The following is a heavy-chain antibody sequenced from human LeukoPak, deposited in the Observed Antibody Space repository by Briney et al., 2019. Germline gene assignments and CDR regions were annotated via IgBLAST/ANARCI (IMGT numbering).Heavy chain of an antibody. J-gene: IGHJ4*02. V-gene: IGHV3-23*01. D-gene: IGHD3-22*01. CDR1: GFTFSSYA. Sequence: PGVSLRLSCAASGFTFSSYAMSWVRQAPGKGLEWVSSITGSSASTYYADSVKGRFTISRDNSKNTLYLQMNSLRAEDMAVYFCAKLDYYDTHWGQGTLVTVSS. CDR3: AKLDYYDTH. CDR2: ITGSSAST.